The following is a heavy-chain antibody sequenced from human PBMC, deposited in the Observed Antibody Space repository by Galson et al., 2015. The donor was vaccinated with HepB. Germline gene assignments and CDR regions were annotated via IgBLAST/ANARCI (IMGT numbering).Heavy chain of an antibody. D-gene: IGHD3-10*01. CDR2: ISWNSGTI. V-gene: IGHV3-9*01. J-gene: IGHJ2*01. Sequence: SLRLSCAASGFTFDDYAMHWVRQAPGKGLEWVSGISWNSGTIGYADSVKGRFTISRDNAKNSLYLQMNSLRAEDTALYYCAKDMGPTYGLYYWYFDLWGRGTLVTVSS. CDR1: GFTFDDYA. CDR3: AKDMGPTYGLYYWYFDL.